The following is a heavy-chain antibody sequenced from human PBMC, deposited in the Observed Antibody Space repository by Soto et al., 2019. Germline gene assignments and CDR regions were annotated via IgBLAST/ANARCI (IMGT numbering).Heavy chain of an antibody. CDR3: ARRGSNKWDEDFDF. Sequence: QVQLVQSGAEVKKPGASVKVSCQASGYTFTNYGISWVRQAPGQGLEWVGWISPYNGDTRYAQNVQGRVTLTTDTSTSAACMERRSLRSDDTALYYCARRGSNKWDEDFDFWGQGTLVTVSS. V-gene: IGHV1-18*01. CDR1: GYTFTNYG. J-gene: IGHJ4*02. CDR2: ISPYNGDT. D-gene: IGHD2-15*01.